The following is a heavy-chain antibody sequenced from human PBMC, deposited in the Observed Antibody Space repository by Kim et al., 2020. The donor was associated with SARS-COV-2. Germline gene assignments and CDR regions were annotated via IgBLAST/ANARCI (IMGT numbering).Heavy chain of an antibody. J-gene: IGHJ4*02. V-gene: IGHV4-59*01. CDR2: IFYSGST. D-gene: IGHD3-3*01. Sequence: SETLSLTCTVSSDSISAYYWSWIRRLPGKGLEWIGYIFYSGSTSYNPSLKSRVTISWDTSRNQFSLDLTSVTPADTAVYYCARYEGRASWHQFDYWGQGILVTVSS. CDR3: ARYEGRASWHQFDY. CDR1: SDSISAYY.